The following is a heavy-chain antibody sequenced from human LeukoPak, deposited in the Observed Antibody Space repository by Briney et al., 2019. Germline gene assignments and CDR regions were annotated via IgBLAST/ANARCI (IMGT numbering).Heavy chain of an antibody. J-gene: IGHJ4*02. CDR3: ARNPLGSGWYDYYFDY. D-gene: IGHD6-19*01. Sequence: TSETLSLTCTVSGGSISTYFWSWIRQPPGKGLEWIGYIYYSGSTNYNPSLKSRVTISVDTSKNQFSLKLSSVTAADTAVYYCARNPLGSGWYDYYFDYWGQGTLVTVSS. CDR2: IYYSGST. V-gene: IGHV4-59*08. CDR1: GGSISTYF.